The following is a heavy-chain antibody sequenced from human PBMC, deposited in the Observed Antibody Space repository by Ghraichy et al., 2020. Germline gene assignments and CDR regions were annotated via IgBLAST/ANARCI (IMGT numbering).Heavy chain of an antibody. CDR3: ARDIAAARGY. D-gene: IGHD6-25*01. Sequence: GGSLRLSCAASGFTFSSYNMNWVRQAPGKGLEWVSFISSSSSYIYYADSVKGRFTISRDNAKNSLYLQMNSLRAEDTAVYYCARDIAAARGYWGQGTLVTVSS. CDR1: GFTFSSYN. J-gene: IGHJ4*02. CDR2: ISSSSSYI. V-gene: IGHV3-21*01.